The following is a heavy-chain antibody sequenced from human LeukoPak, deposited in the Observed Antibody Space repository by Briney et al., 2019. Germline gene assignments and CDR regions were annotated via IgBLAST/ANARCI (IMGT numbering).Heavy chain of an antibody. Sequence: ASVKVSCKASGYTFTSYYMHWVRQAPGQGLEWKGWINPNSGGANYAQKFQGRVTMTRDTSISTAYMELSRLRSDDTAVYYCARDLLIVVGHDAFDIWGQGTMVTVSS. D-gene: IGHD2-2*01. V-gene: IGHV1-2*02. CDR2: INPNSGGA. CDR3: ARDLLIVVGHDAFDI. J-gene: IGHJ3*02. CDR1: GYTFTSYY.